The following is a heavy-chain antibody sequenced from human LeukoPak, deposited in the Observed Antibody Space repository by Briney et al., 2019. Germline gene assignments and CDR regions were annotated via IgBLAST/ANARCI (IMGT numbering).Heavy chain of an antibody. J-gene: IGHJ4*02. Sequence: PGGSLRLSCAASGFTFSSYAMHWVRQAPGKGLEWVAVISYDGSNKYYAGSVKGRFTISRDNSKNTLYLQMNSLRAEDTAVYYCARSEPLTDYYYDSSGSPTFDYWGQGTLVTVSS. V-gene: IGHV3-30*04. CDR1: GFTFSSYA. D-gene: IGHD3-22*01. CDR2: ISYDGSNK. CDR3: ARSEPLTDYYYDSSGSPTFDY.